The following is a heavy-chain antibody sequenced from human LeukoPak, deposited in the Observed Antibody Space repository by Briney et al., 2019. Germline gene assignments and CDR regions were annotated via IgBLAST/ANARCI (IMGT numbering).Heavy chain of an antibody. CDR1: GFTFSSYS. V-gene: IGHV3-21*03. D-gene: IGHD4-17*01. CDR2: ISSSSSYI. CDR3: TTESERDYGDYGTFDY. J-gene: IGHJ4*02. Sequence: PGGSLRLSCAASGFTFSSYSMNWVRQAPGKGLEWVSSISSSSSYIYYADSVKGRFTISRDNAKNSLYLQMNSLKTEDTAVYYCTTESERDYGDYGTFDYWGQGTLVTVSS.